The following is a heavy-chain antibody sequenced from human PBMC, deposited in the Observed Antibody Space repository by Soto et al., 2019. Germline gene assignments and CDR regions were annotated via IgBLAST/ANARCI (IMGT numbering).Heavy chain of an antibody. D-gene: IGHD3-10*01. CDR3: ATTGGGYYYGMDV. V-gene: IGHV1-69*06. CDR1: GGTFSSYA. J-gene: IGHJ6*02. CDR2: IIPIFGTA. Sequence: QVQLVQSGAEVKKPGSSVKVSCKASGGTFSSYAISWVRQAPGQGLEWMGGIIPIFGTANYAQKFQGRVTINADKSTSTAYMELRSRRSQDTAVYYWATTGGGYYYGMDVWGQGTTVTVSS.